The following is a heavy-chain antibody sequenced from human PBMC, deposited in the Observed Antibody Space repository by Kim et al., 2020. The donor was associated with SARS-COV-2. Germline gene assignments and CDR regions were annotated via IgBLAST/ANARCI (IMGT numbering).Heavy chain of an antibody. CDR3: AREGGHSSSWYEGWGYFDY. J-gene: IGHJ4*02. CDR1: GGSISSYY. CDR2: IYYSGST. V-gene: IGHV4-59*13. Sequence: SETLSLTCTVSGGSISSYYWSWIRQPPGKGLEWIGYIYYSGSTNYNPSLKSRVTISVDTSKNQFSLKLSSVTAADTAVYYCAREGGHSSSWYEGWGYFDYWGQGTLVTVSS. D-gene: IGHD6-13*01.